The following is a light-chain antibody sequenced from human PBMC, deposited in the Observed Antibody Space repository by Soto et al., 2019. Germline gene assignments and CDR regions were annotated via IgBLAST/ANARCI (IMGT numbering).Light chain of an antibody. CDR1: QSVSSW. CDR3: QQRSNLPPT. V-gene: IGKV3-11*01. Sequence: TQAPATLSASVGGRATRSCRASQSVSSWLAWYQQKPGQAPRLLIYGASRRDSGVPYRFRGSGSGTEFTLTISSLEPEDFAVYYCQQRSNLPPTFGQGTKVDIK. J-gene: IGKJ1*01. CDR2: GAS.